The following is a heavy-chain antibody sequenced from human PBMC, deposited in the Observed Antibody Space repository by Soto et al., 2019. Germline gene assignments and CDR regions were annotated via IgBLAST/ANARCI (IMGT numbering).Heavy chain of an antibody. D-gene: IGHD3-3*01. CDR2: MSGSSSYI. CDR1: RESFTSCW. Sequence: CAACRESFTSCWLYWFRQAPGKGLEWVSSMSGSSSYIYYADSVKGRFTISRDNAKNSLYLQMNSLRAEDTAVYYCARDQAPDTIFGVVITSFAFDIWGQGTMVTVSS. CDR3: ARDQAPDTIFGVVITSFAFDI. J-gene: IGHJ3*02. V-gene: IGHV3-21*01.